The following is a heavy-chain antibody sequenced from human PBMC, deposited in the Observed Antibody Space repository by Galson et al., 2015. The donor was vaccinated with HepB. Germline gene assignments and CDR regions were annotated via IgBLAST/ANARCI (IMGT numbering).Heavy chain of an antibody. V-gene: IGHV4-34*01. D-gene: IGHD3-3*01. CDR2: INHSGST. Sequence: ETLSLTCAVYGGSFSGYYWSWIRQPPGKGLEWIGEINHSGSTNYNTSLKSRVTISVDTSKNQFSLKLSSVTAADTAVYYCARGQGDFRSGYYGYYYTDVWGNWTTVTVSS. CDR3: ARGQGDFRSGYYGYYYTDV. J-gene: IGHJ6*03. CDR1: GGSFSGYY.